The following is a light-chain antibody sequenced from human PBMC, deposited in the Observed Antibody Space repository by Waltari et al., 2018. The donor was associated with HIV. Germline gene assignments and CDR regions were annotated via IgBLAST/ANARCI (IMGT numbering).Light chain of an antibody. CDR2: WAS. J-gene: IGKJ3*01. Sequence: DIVMTQSPDSLAVSLGERATINCKSSRSVLYSSNNKNHIGWYQQKPGQPPRLLIYWASTRESGVPDRFSGSGSGTDFTLTISGLQAEDVAVYFCQQYYSSPWNFGPGTKVDIK. CDR3: QQYYSSPWN. V-gene: IGKV4-1*01. CDR1: RSVLYSSNNKNH.